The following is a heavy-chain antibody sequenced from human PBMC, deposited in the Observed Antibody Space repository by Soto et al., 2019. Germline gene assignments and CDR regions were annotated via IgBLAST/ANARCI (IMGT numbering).Heavy chain of an antibody. CDR2: IYRTGSA. CDR1: GGSFTSNNW. Sequence: SETLSLTCAVSGGSFTSNNWWTWVRQPPGQGLEWIGEIYRTGSANYNPSLKSRVTISLDKSENQFSLKVTSLTAADTAVYYCESRDPGTSVDYWGQGTLVTVSS. J-gene: IGHJ4*02. D-gene: IGHD1-7*01. V-gene: IGHV4-4*02. CDR3: ESRDPGTSVDY.